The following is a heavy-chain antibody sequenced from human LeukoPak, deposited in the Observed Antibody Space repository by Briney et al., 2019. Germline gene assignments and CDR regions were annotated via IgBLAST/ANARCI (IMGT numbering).Heavy chain of an antibody. V-gene: IGHV3-64*04. Sequence: GGSLRLSCSASGFTFTKYIMNWVRQAPGKGLQFILGIRGNGGTIKYAESVKCRFTISRDNSKSTLYVQMNSLRAEDTAVYYRAKEVIAAGGNFEYWGQGALVTVSS. D-gene: IGHD6-13*01. CDR2: IRGNGGTI. CDR3: AKEVIAAGGNFEY. CDR1: GFTFTKYI. J-gene: IGHJ4*02.